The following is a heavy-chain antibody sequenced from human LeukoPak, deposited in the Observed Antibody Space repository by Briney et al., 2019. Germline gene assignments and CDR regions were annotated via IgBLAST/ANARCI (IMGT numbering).Heavy chain of an antibody. Sequence: PGGSLRLSCAASGFTFSSYAMSWVRQAPGKGLEWVSAISGSGGSTYYAGSVKGRFTISRDNSKNTLYLQMNSLGAEDTAVYYCAKDAPVNIVVVPAANSWGQGTLVTVSS. J-gene: IGHJ4*02. V-gene: IGHV3-23*01. CDR1: GFTFSSYA. D-gene: IGHD2-2*01. CDR2: ISGSGGST. CDR3: AKDAPVNIVVVPAANS.